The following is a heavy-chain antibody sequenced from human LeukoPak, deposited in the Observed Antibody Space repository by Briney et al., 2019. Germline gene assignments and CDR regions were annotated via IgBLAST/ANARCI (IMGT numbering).Heavy chain of an antibody. CDR1: GFTFSGSA. CDR3: TCPYYYGSGPNFDY. J-gene: IGHJ4*02. D-gene: IGHD3-10*01. CDR2: IRSKANSYAT. Sequence: GGSLRLSCAASGFTFSGSAMHWVRQASGKGLEWVGRIRSKANSYATAYAASVKGRFTISRDDSKNTAYLQMNSLKTEDTAVYYCTCPYYYGSGPNFDYWGQGTLVTVSS. V-gene: IGHV3-73*01.